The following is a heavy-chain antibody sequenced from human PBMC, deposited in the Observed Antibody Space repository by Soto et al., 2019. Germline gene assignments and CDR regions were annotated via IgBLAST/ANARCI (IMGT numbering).Heavy chain of an antibody. CDR3: VKSPVFHYYYYNMDV. J-gene: IGHJ6*02. CDR1: GFTFSDYA. V-gene: IGHV3-23*01. CDR2: ISVSGGST. D-gene: IGHD2-8*01. Sequence: EVQLLESGGGLVQPGGSLRLSCAASGFTFSDYAMSWVRQAPGKGLEWVSVISVSGGSTYYADSVKGRFTISRDNSKNTLYLQMNTLRADDTAVYYCVKSPVFHYYYYNMDVWGQGTTVTVSS.